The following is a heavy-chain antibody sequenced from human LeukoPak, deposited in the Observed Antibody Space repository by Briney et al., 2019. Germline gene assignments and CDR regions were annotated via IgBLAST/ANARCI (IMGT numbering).Heavy chain of an antibody. CDR3: AKDLVAALEGGYNSPHDY. D-gene: IGHD5-24*01. Sequence: PRGSLRLSSAPSRFTFSSYAMSWVPEAPGQGLEWFSAISGRGGSKYYGDTETGRFTISRDNSKNTLYMQMNSLRAEDTAVYYCAKDLVAALEGGYNSPHDYWGEGTWSPSPQ. CDR2: ISGRGGSK. CDR1: RFTFSSYA. J-gene: IGHJ4*02. V-gene: IGHV3-23*01.